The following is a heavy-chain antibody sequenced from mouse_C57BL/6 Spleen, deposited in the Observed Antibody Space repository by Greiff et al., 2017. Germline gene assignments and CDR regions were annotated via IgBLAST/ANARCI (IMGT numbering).Heavy chain of an antibody. CDR2: IHPNSGST. V-gene: IGHV1-64*01. D-gene: IGHD1-1*01. CDR3: AREGDYGSSYGNAMDY. CDR1: GYTFTSYW. J-gene: IGHJ4*01. Sequence: VQLQQPGAELVKPGASVKLSCKASGYTFTSYWMHWVKQRPGQGLEWIGMIHPNSGSTNYNEKFKSKATLTVDKSSSKAYMPLSSLTSEDAAVXYCAREGDYGSSYGNAMDYWGQGTSVTVSS.